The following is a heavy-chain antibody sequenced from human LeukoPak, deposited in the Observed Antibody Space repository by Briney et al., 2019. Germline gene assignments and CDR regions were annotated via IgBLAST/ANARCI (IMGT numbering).Heavy chain of an antibody. Sequence: GGSLRLSCAASGFTFSSYAMSWVRQAPGKGLEWVSAISSNGGSTYYANSVKGRFTISRDNSKNTLYLQMGSLRAEDMAVYYCARERFGERTGPYYYYMDVWGKGTTVTVSS. J-gene: IGHJ6*03. CDR2: ISSNGGST. D-gene: IGHD3-10*01. CDR3: ARERFGERTGPYYYYMDV. V-gene: IGHV3-64*01. CDR1: GFTFSSYA.